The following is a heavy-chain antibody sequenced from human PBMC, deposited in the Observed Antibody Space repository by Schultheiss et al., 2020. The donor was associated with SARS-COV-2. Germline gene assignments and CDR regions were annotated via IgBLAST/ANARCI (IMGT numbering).Heavy chain of an antibody. Sequence: GGSLRLSCAASGFTFSSYWMHWVRQAPGKGLVWVSRINSDGSSTSYADSVKGRFTISRDNAKNTLYLQMNSLRAEDTAVYYCARGYEWLAEAFDYWGQGTLVTVSS. CDR1: GFTFSSYW. CDR2: INSDGSST. J-gene: IGHJ4*02. CDR3: ARGYEWLAEAFDY. V-gene: IGHV3-74*01. D-gene: IGHD6-19*01.